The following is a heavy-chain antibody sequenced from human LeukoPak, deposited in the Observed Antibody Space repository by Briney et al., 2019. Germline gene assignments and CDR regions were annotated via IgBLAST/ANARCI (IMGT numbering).Heavy chain of an antibody. Sequence: SETLSLTCTVSGGCISSYYWSWIRQPPGKGLEWIGYIYYSGSTNYNPSLKSRVTISVDTSKNQFSLKLSSVTAADTAVYYCARGTYYYDSSGYYISDWFDPWGQGTLVTVSS. CDR2: IYYSGST. CDR1: GGCISSYY. CDR3: ARGTYYYDSSGYYISDWFDP. D-gene: IGHD3-22*01. J-gene: IGHJ5*02. V-gene: IGHV4-59*01.